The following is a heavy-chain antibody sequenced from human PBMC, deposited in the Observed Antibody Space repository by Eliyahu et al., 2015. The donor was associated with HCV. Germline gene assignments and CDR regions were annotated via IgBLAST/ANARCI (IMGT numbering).Heavy chain of an antibody. V-gene: IGHV3-21*01. D-gene: IGHD1-26*01. J-gene: IGHJ4*02. CDR1: GFXFNDYN. CDR2: ISSSSSYI. Sequence: EVQLVESGGGLVKPGGSLRLSCAASGFXFNDYNMNWVRQGPGKGVGWVSSISSSSSYIYYADSVKGRFTISRDNAKNSLYLQMNSLRAEDTAVYYCARDASGYSGSYAYWGQGTLVTVSS. CDR3: ARDASGYSGSYAY.